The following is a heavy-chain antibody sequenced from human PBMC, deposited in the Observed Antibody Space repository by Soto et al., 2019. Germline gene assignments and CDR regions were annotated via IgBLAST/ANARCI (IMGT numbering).Heavy chain of an antibody. Sequence: EVQLLESGGGLVQPGGSLRLSCVGSGFFFSSYTMTWVRQAPGKGLEWVSSFSATSENTYYADSVRGRFTISRDNSKNQHFLQMNSLTAEDTAMYYCAKARDQQWVRLPFDYWGQGILVIVSS. CDR2: FSATSENT. V-gene: IGHV3-23*01. CDR1: GFFFSSYT. D-gene: IGHD6-19*01. CDR3: AKARDQQWVRLPFDY. J-gene: IGHJ4*02.